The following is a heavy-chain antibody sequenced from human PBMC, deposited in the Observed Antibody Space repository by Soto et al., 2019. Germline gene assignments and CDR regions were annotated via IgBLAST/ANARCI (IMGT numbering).Heavy chain of an antibody. J-gene: IGHJ4*02. CDR2: VYNSERT. CDR1: GGSIGGYY. CDR3: AREPLAHSYFDL. V-gene: IGHV4-4*07. Sequence: SETLSLTCTVSGGSIGGYYWSWIRQPAGKGLEWIGRVYNSERTNYNPSLKSRVTMSMDTSKNQFSLRLTSVTAADTAVYFCAREPLAHSYFDLWGQGTLVTVSS.